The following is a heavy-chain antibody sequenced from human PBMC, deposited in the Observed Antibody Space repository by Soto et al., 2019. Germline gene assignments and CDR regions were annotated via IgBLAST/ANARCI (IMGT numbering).Heavy chain of an antibody. Sequence: QGLEWMGWMSPNSGNTGYAQKLQGRVTMTRNTSTSTAYMELSSLRSEDTAVYYCARGPTYYDFWSGYPTNYYYYMDVWGKGTTVTVSS. J-gene: IGHJ6*03. CDR3: ARGPTYYDFWSGYPTNYYYYMDV. CDR2: MSPNSGNT. D-gene: IGHD3-3*01. V-gene: IGHV1-8*01.